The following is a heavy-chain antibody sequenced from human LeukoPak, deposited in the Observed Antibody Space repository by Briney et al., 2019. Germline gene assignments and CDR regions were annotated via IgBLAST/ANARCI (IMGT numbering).Heavy chain of an antibody. CDR1: GYTFTGYY. J-gene: IGHJ4*02. Sequence: ASVKVSCKASGYTFTGYYMHWVRQAPGQGLEWMGGINPNSGGTNYAQKFQGRVTMTRDTSISAAYMELSRLRSDDTAVYYCARDLGDTAMVWTLDYWGQGTLVTVSS. V-gene: IGHV1-2*02. CDR3: ARDLGDTAMVWTLDY. D-gene: IGHD5-18*01. CDR2: INPNSGGT.